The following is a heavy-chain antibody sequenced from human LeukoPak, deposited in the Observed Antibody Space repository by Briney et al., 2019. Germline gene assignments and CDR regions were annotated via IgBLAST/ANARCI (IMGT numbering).Heavy chain of an antibody. J-gene: IGHJ4*02. CDR2: MNPNSGNT. Sequence: ASVKVSCKASGYTFTSYDINWVRQATGQGLEWMGWMNPNSGNTGYAQKLQGRVTMTTDTSTSTAYMELRSLRSDDTAVYYCARDHSGSYGYFDYWGQGTLVTVSS. CDR3: ARDHSGSYGYFDY. D-gene: IGHD1-26*01. V-gene: IGHV1-8*01. CDR1: GYTFTSYD.